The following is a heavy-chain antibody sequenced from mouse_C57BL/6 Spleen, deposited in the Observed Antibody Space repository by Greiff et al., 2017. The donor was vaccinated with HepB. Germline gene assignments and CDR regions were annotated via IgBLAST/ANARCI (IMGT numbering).Heavy chain of an antibody. J-gene: IGHJ1*03. D-gene: IGHD3-2*02. Sequence: QVQLQQPGAELVRPGSSVKLSCKASGYTFTSYWMAWVKQRPGQGLEWIGNIYPSDSETHYNQKFKDKATLTVDKSSSTAYMQLSSLTSEDSAVYFCARSTAQEDGDFDVWGTGTTVTVSS. CDR3: ARSTAQEDGDFDV. V-gene: IGHV1-61*01. CDR2: IYPSDSET. CDR1: GYTFTSYW.